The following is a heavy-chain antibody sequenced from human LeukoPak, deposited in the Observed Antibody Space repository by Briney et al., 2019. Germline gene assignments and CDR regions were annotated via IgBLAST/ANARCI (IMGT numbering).Heavy chain of an antibody. V-gene: IGHV3-23*01. CDR1: GFTFSSYA. CDR2: ISNSGGNT. CDR3: ANAHSGYYYYFDY. D-gene: IGHD3-22*01. Sequence: PGGSLRLPCAASGFTFSSYAMSWVRQAPGKGLEWVSTISNSGGNTYYADSVKGRFTISRDNSKNTLYLQMNSLRAEDTAVYYCANAHSGYYYYFDYWGQGTLVTVSS. J-gene: IGHJ4*02.